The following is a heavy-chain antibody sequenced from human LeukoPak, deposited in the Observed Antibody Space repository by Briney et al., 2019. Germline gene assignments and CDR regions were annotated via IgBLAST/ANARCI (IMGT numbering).Heavy chain of an antibody. V-gene: IGHV4-59*01. CDR2: IYSGGSI. CDR3: ARYIWGSYPTFEDY. D-gene: IGHD3-16*02. CDR1: GVPISSYY. Sequence: PSETLSLTCSVSGVPISSYYWGWIRQSPGKGLEWIGYIYSGGSIGYNPSLKSRVTISVDTSKNQLSLKLNSVTAADTAVYYCARYIWGSYPTFEDYWGQGSLVTVSS. J-gene: IGHJ4*02.